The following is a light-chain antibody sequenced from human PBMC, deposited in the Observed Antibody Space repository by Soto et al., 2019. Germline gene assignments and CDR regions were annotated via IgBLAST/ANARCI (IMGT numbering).Light chain of an antibody. CDR1: QDIKNY. Sequence: DIQMTQSPSSLSASVGDRVTITCQATQDIKNYLSWNQQKPGKAPKLLIYDASNLETGVPSRFIGSGSGTDFTFTITSLQPEDIATYFCQQYDDLPLTFGGGTKV. CDR3: QQYDDLPLT. J-gene: IGKJ4*01. V-gene: IGKV1-33*01. CDR2: DAS.